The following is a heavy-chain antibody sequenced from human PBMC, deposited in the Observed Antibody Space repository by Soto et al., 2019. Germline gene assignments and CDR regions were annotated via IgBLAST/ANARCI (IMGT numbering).Heavy chain of an antibody. CDR3: ARDGQSLAPYALEV. V-gene: IGHV3-33*01. CDR2: IWYDGSNK. J-gene: IGHJ6*02. D-gene: IGHD6-19*01. Sequence: ESGGGVVQPGRSLRLSCTVSGFTFSGHAMHWVRQAPGKGLEWVAQIWYDGSNKYYADSVKGRFTISRDNSKNILYVQMDSLRVDDTAVYYCARDGQSLAPYALEVWGQGTAVTVSS. CDR1: GFTFSGHA.